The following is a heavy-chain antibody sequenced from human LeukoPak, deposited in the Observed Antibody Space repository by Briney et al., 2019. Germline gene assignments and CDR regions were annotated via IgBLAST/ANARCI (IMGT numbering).Heavy chain of an antibody. Sequence: ASVKVSCKASGYTFTNYAMNWVRQAPGQGLEWMGWINTNTGNPTYAQGFTGRFVFSLDTSVSTAYLQISSLRAEDTAVYYCARDGTYDFWSGHTYYYYYMDVWGKGTTVTVSS. D-gene: IGHD3-3*01. CDR3: ARDGTYDFWSGHTYYYYYMDV. CDR1: GYTFTNYA. V-gene: IGHV7-4-1*02. CDR2: INTNTGNP. J-gene: IGHJ6*03.